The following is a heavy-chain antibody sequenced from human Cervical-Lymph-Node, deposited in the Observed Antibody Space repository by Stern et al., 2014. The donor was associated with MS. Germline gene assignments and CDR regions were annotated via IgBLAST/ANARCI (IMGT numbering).Heavy chain of an antibody. CDR1: GGSMSSYY. Sequence: DQLVESGPGLVKPSETLSLTCTVSGGSMSSYYWSWIRQPPGKGLEWIGYIYYSGRTNYNPSLKRRVTISVDTSKNQFSLRLSSVTAADTAVYYCARDDYDYYYDMDVWGQGTTVTVSS. CDR3: ARDDYDYYYDMDV. CDR2: IYYSGRT. J-gene: IGHJ6*02. V-gene: IGHV4-59*01.